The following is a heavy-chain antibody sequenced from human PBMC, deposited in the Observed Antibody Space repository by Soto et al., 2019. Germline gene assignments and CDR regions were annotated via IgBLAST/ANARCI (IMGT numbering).Heavy chain of an antibody. CDR1: GGSISSYY. D-gene: IGHD3-9*01. J-gene: IGHJ4*02. CDR3: ASLYYDILTGYYTDY. Sequence: SETLSLTCTVSGGSISSYYWSWIRQPPGKGLEWIGYIYYSGSTNYNPSLKSRVTISVDTSKNQFSLKLSSVTAADTAVYYCASLYYDILTGYYTDYWGQGTLVTVSS. CDR2: IYYSGST. V-gene: IGHV4-59*08.